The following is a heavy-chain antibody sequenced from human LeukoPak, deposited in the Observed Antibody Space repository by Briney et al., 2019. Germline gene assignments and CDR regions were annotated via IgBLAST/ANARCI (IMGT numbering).Heavy chain of an antibody. J-gene: IGHJ4*02. CDR3: AGSYYNVFDY. D-gene: IGHD3-10*01. Sequence: PGRSLRLSCAASGFTFSNYGMHWVRQAPGKGLEWVALIWYDGSNKYYADSVKGRFTISRDNSKNTLYLQMNSLRAEDTAVYYCAGSYYNVFDYWGQGTLVTASS. CDR2: IWYDGSNK. CDR1: GFTFSNYG. V-gene: IGHV3-33*01.